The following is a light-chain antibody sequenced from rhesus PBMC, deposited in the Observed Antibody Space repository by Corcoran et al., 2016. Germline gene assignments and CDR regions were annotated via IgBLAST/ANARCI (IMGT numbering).Light chain of an antibody. Sequence: DIQMTQSPSSLSASVGDTVTITCRASQGISSYLNWFQQKPGKAPKLLIYTASSLASGVPSRFTGSGSGTEFPLTISSLLPEDFAAYYCQQHNSYPLTFGGGTKVEIK. J-gene: IGKJ4*01. CDR2: TAS. V-gene: IGKV1-28*01. CDR1: QGISSY. CDR3: QQHNSYPLT.